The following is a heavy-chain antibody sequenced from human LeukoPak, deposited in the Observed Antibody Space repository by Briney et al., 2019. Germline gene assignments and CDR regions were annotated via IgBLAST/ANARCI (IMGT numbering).Heavy chain of an antibody. D-gene: IGHD5-12*01. Sequence: PGGSLRLXCAASGFTFSGYAMGWVRQAPGKGPEWVSAISASGGTTHYADSVKGRFTLSRDNSRNTLHLQLHSLRAEDTAIYYCAKGWLAPGPTYDYWGRGTLVTVSS. J-gene: IGHJ4*02. CDR1: GFTFSGYA. CDR3: AKGWLAPGPTYDY. CDR2: ISASGGTT. V-gene: IGHV3-23*01.